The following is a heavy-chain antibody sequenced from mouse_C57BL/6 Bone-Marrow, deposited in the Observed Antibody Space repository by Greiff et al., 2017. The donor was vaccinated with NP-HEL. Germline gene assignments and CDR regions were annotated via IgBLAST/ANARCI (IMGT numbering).Heavy chain of an antibody. CDR2: INPSNGGT. D-gene: IGHD1-1*01. CDR3: ARRGGSYGGYYAMDY. J-gene: IGHJ4*01. V-gene: IGHV1-53*01. CDR1: GYTFTSYW. Sequence: QVQLQQPGTELVKPGASVKLSCKASGYTFTSYWMLWVKQRPGQGLEWIGNINPSNGGTNYNEKFKSKATLTVDKSSSTAYMQLSSLTSEDSAVYYCARRGGSYGGYYAMDYWGQGTSVTVSS.